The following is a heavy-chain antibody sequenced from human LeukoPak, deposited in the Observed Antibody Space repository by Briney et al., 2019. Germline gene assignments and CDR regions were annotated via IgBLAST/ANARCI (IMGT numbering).Heavy chain of an antibody. J-gene: IGHJ4*02. V-gene: IGHV1-69*13. D-gene: IGHD6-13*01. Sequence: ASVKVSCKASGGTFSSYAISWVRQAPGQGLEWMGGIIPIFGTANYAQKFQGRVTITADESASTAYMELSSLRSEDTAVYHCARQGYSSSWYPPPNDYWGQGTLVTVSS. CDR3: ARQGYSSSWYPPPNDY. CDR2: IIPIFGTA. CDR1: GGTFSSYA.